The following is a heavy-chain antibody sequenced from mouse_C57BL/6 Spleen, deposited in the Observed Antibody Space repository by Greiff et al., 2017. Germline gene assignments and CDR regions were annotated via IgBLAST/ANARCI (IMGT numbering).Heavy chain of an antibody. V-gene: IGHV2-9-1*01. D-gene: IGHD3-2*01. J-gene: IGHJ4*01. CDR2: IWPGGGS. CDR3: ARTDRCYAMDY. Sequence: VKLMESGPGLVAPSQSLSITCTVSGFSLTSYAIRWVRQPPGKGLEWLGEIWPGGGSNYNSSHKSRLIISEDNSKSQVFLKMNRLQTDYTARYYCARTDRCYAMDYWGQGTSVTVSS. CDR1: GFSLTSYA.